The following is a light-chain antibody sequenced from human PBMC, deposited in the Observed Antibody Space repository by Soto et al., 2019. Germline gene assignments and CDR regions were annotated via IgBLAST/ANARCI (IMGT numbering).Light chain of an antibody. CDR1: QSVSSN. CDR3: KHRSNWTLT. Sequence: ASQSVSSNLAWYQKPPGPDPGPLIYGEYNRATGIKDRFSGSGYGTEFNLHIRRLQSEDFAVYYCKHRSNWTLTFGGGTKVDIK. CDR2: GEY. V-gene: IGKV3-15*01. J-gene: IGKJ4*01.